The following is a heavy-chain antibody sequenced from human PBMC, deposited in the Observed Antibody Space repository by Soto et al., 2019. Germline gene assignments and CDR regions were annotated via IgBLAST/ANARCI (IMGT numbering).Heavy chain of an antibody. V-gene: IGHV1-69*13. CDR2: IIPIFGTA. CDR3: ARGTIAVADDYYYGMDV. Sequence: SVKVSCKASGGTFSSYAISWVRQAPGQGLEWMGGIIPIFGTANYAQKFQGRVTITADESTSTAYMELSSLRSEDTAVYYCARGTIAVADDYYYGMDVWGQGTTVTVSS. D-gene: IGHD6-19*01. J-gene: IGHJ6*02. CDR1: GGTFSSYA.